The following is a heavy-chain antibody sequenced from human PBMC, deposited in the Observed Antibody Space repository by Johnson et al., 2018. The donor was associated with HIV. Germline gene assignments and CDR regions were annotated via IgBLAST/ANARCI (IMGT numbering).Heavy chain of an antibody. CDR1: GFTFSSYW. CDR2: IKQDGSEK. CDR3: ASCEYRSPRVAFDI. D-gene: IGHD6-6*01. V-gene: IGHV3-7*05. Sequence: VQLVESGGGLVQPGGSLRLSCAASGFTFSSYWMSWVRQAPGKGLEWVANIKQDGSEKYYVDSVKGRFTISRDNAKNSLYLQMNSLRAEDTAVYYCASCEYRSPRVAFDIWGQGTMVTFSS. J-gene: IGHJ3*02.